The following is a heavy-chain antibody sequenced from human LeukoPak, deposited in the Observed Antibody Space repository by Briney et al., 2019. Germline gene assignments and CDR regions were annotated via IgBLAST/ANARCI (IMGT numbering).Heavy chain of an antibody. D-gene: IGHD1-26*01. J-gene: IGHJ3*02. Sequence: GGSLRLSCAASGFTFSTYAIHWVRQAPGAVLEWEALIPYDRSNKYYADSVKGRFTISRDNSKDTLYLQMNSLGTEDTAVYYCARALSGIYSDGDAYDIWGLGTMVTVSS. V-gene: IGHV3-30*04. CDR1: GFTFSTYA. CDR2: IPYDRSNK. CDR3: ARALSGIYSDGDAYDI.